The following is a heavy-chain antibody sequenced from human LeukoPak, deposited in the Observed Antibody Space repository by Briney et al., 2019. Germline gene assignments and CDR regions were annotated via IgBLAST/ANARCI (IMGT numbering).Heavy chain of an antibody. V-gene: IGHV4-59*08. J-gene: IGHJ4*02. D-gene: IGHD5-12*01. CDR1: GRSISSYY. CDR2: IYYRGST. Sequence: PSETLSLPCTVSGRSISSYYWSWLRQPPGKGVEWIGYIYYRGSTNYNPSLKSRVTISVDTSKNQFSLKLSSVTAADTAVYYCARRGYSGYGGDYFDYWGQGTLVTVSS. CDR3: ARRGYSGYGGDYFDY.